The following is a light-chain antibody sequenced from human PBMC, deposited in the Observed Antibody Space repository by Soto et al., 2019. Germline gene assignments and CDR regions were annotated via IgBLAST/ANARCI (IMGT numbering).Light chain of an antibody. CDR1: SASITTNYQ. V-gene: IGLV8-61*01. Sequence: QTVVTQEPALSVSPGGTVTLTCGLSSASITTNYQPSWFQQAPGQPPRTLIYSTYTRSSGVPDRFSGSILGNKAALTITGAQTDDEAVDYCVLFMGSGISMFGGGTKLTVL. J-gene: IGLJ3*02. CDR3: VLFMGSGISM. CDR2: STY.